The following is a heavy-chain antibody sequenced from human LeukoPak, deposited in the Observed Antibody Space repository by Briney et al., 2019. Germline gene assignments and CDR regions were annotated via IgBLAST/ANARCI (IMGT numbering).Heavy chain of an antibody. CDR3: ARTIAAAGLYYYYYGMDV. Sequence: ASVKVSCKASGYTFTSYAMNWVRQAPGQGREWMGWINTNTGNPTYAQGFTGRFVFSLDTSVSTAYLQICSLKAEDTAVYYCARTIAAAGLYYYYYGMDVWGQGTTVTVSS. CDR1: GYTFTSYA. J-gene: IGHJ6*02. CDR2: INTNTGNP. V-gene: IGHV7-4-1*01. D-gene: IGHD6-13*01.